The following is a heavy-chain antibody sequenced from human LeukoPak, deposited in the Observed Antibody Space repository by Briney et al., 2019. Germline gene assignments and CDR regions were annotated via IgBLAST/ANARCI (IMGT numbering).Heavy chain of an antibody. V-gene: IGHV1-8*03. Sequence: GASVKVSCKASGYTFTSYDINWVRQATGQGLEWMGWMNPNSGNTGYAQKFQGRVTITRNTSISTAYMELSSLRSEDTAVYYCARAVGIAAARRFDYWGQGTLVTVSS. J-gene: IGHJ4*02. D-gene: IGHD6-13*01. CDR2: MNPNSGNT. CDR3: ARAVGIAAARRFDY. CDR1: GYTFTSYD.